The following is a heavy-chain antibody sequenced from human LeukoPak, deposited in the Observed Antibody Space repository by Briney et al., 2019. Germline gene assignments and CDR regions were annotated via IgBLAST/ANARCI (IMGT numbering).Heavy chain of an antibody. CDR2: INPNRGGT. CDR1: GYTFTGYY. D-gene: IGHD3-3*01. V-gene: IGHV1-2*06. CDR3: ARGYDFWSGKGV. J-gene: IGHJ4*02. Sequence: ASVKVSCKASGYTFTGYYMHWVRQAPGQGLEWMGRINPNRGGTNYAQKFQGRVTMTRDTSISTAYMELSRLRSVDTAVYYCARGYDFWSGKGVWGQGTLVTVSS.